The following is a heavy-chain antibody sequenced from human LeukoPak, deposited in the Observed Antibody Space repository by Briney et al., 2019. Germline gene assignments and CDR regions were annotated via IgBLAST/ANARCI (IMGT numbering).Heavy chain of an antibody. D-gene: IGHD3-10*01. V-gene: IGHV3-66*01. CDR2: IYSGGST. J-gene: IGHJ5*02. CDR1: GFTVSSNY. CDR3: AGDDYYGSGSYRP. Sequence: GGSLRLSCAASGFTVSSNYMSWVRQAPGKGLEWVSVIYSGGSTYYADSVKGRFTISRDNSKNTLYLQMNSLRAEDTAVYYCAGDDYYGSGSYRPWGQGTLVTVYS.